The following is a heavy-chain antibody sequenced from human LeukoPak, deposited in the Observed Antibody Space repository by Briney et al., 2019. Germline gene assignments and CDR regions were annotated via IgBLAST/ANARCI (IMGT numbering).Heavy chain of an antibody. CDR2: ITASDTTK. V-gene: IGHV3-48*01. D-gene: IGHD6-13*01. J-gene: IGHJ5*02. Sequence: GGSLRLSCAASGLSFSSYNMNWVRQAPGKGPEWVAYITASDTTKYYADSVKVRFTISRDNAKKSLFLQMDSLRAEDTAVYYCVAASAFSSSWRSWGQGTVVTVSS. CDR1: GLSFSSYN. CDR3: VAASAFSSSWRS.